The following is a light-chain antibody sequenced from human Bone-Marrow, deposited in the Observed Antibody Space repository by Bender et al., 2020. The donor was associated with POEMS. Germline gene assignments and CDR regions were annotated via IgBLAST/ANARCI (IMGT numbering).Light chain of an antibody. CDR1: ELPNQY. J-gene: IGLJ3*02. CDR2: EDT. Sequence: YGLTQPLSVSVSPGQTARITCSGDELPNQYAYWYQQKSGQAPVQVIYEDTKRPSGIPERFSGSSSGTKATLTISGAQVEDEADYYCYSTDSSGNHRVFGGGTKLTVL. V-gene: IGLV3-10*01. CDR3: YSTDSSGNHRV.